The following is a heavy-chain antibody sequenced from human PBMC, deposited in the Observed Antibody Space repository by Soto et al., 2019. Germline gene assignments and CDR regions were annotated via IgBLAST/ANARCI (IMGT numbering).Heavy chain of an antibody. J-gene: IGHJ4*02. D-gene: IGHD6-13*01. V-gene: IGHV3-15*01. CDR3: TTESYVSIAAAGTDLDY. CDR1: GFTFSNAW. CDR2: IKSKTDGGTT. Sequence: EVQLVESGGGLVKPGGSLRLSCAASGFTFSNAWMSWVRQAPRKGLEWVGRIKSKTDGGTTDYAAPVKGRFTISRDDSKNTLYLQMNSLKTEDTAVYYCTTESYVSIAAAGTDLDYWGQGTLVTVSS.